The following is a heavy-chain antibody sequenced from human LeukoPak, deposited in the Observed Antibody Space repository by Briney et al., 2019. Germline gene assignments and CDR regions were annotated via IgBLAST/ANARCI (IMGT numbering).Heavy chain of an antibody. CDR1: GVSISSYY. V-gene: IGHV4-59*01. CDR2: IYYSGST. J-gene: IGHJ3*02. D-gene: IGHD1-1*01. Sequence: SETLSLTCTVSGVSISSYYWSWIRQPPGKGLEWIGYIYYSGSTNYNPSLKSRVTISVDTSKNQFSLKLSSVTAADTAVYYCARAPHGKRGAFDIWGQGTMVTVSS. CDR3: ARAPHGKRGAFDI.